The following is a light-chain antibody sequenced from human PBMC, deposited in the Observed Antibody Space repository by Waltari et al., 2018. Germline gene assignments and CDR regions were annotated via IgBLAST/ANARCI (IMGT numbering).Light chain of an antibody. CDR1: SSDVGRYNL. J-gene: IGLJ3*02. Sequence: QSALTQPASVSGSPGQSLTISCTGTSSDVGRYNLVSWYQQHPGKAPKLMIYESSKRPSGVSNRFSGSKSGNTASLTISRLQAEDEADYYCCSYAGSSWVFGGGTKLTVL. CDR3: CSYAGSSWV. CDR2: ESS. V-gene: IGLV2-23*01.